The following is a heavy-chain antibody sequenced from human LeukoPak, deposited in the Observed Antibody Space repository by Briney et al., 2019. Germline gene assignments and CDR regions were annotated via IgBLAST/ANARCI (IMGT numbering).Heavy chain of an antibody. D-gene: IGHD3-10*01. CDR3: AKMGGRFGEFL. Sequence: PGRSLRLSCAASGFTFSSYAMHWVRQATGKGLEWVSAISGSGGSTYYADSVKGRFTISRDNSKNTLYLQMNSLRAEDTAVYYCAKMGGRFGEFLWGQGTLVTVSS. CDR2: ISGSGGST. CDR1: GFTFSSYA. J-gene: IGHJ4*02. V-gene: IGHV3-23*01.